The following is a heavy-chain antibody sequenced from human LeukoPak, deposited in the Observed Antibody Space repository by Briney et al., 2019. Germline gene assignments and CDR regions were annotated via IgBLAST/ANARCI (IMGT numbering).Heavy chain of an antibody. CDR2: ISYDGSNK. J-gene: IGHJ4*02. Sequence: GGSLRLSCAASGFTFSSYAMHWVRQAPGKGLEWVAVISYDGSNKYYADSVKGRFTISRDNSKNTLYLQMNSLSAEDTAVYYCARDQGSGYENFDYWGQGTLVTVSS. D-gene: IGHD5-12*01. CDR3: ARDQGSGYENFDY. V-gene: IGHV3-30*04. CDR1: GFTFSSYA.